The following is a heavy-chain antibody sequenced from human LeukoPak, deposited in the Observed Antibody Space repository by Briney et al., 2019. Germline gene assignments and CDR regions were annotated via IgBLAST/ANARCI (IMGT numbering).Heavy chain of an antibody. CDR3: ARGERAMATRKAGFDY. V-gene: IGHV5-51*01. D-gene: IGHD5-24*01. J-gene: IGHJ4*02. CDR2: ICPRDSDT. Sequence: GESLKISCTASGYDFANSWIGWVRQMPGKGLEWMGIICPRDSDTIYSPSFQGQVTISADKSIRTAYLQWSSLTASDTAMYYCARGERAMATRKAGFDYWGQGTLVTVSS. CDR1: GYDFANSW.